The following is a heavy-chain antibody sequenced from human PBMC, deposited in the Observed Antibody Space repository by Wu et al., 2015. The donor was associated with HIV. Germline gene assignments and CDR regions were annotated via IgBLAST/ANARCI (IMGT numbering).Heavy chain of an antibody. CDR3: ARDSTSVAFDI. CDR1: GGSISTYF. D-gene: IGHD2-2*01. J-gene: IGHJ3*02. V-gene: IGHV4-59*01. CDR2: ISDSGNT. Sequence: QVQLQESGPGLVKPSETLSLTCTVSGGSISTYFWSWIRQPPGKGLEWIGYISDSGNTNYNPSLKSRVTILIDTSKKQFSLKLSSVTAADTAVYYCARDSTSVAFDIWGQGTMVTVSS.